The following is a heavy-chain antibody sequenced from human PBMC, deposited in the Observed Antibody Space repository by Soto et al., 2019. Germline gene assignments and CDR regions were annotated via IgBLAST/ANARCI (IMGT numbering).Heavy chain of an antibody. CDR3: ARDRGATRSSSKLDE. D-gene: IGHD6-6*01. Sequence: ASVTVYCTASVYTCTSYGIILLPRCRGQGLEWMGWISAYNGNTNYAQKLQGRVTMTTDTSMSTAYMELRSLRSDDTAVYDGARDRGATRSSSKLDEWGPGTLVT. J-gene: IGHJ4*02. V-gene: IGHV1-18*04. CDR2: ISAYNGNT. CDR1: VYTCTSYG.